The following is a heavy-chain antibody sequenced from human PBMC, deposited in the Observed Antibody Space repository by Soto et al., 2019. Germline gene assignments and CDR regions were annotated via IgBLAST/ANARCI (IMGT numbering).Heavy chain of an antibody. CDR3: ARVVPAAIRANWFDP. Sequence: SETLSLTCTVSGGSISSGGYYWSWIRQHPGKGLGWIGYIYYSGSTYYNPSLKSRVTISVDTSKNQFSLKLSSVTAADTAVYYCARVVPAAIRANWFDPWGQGTLVTVSS. D-gene: IGHD2-2*01. CDR2: IYYSGST. J-gene: IGHJ5*02. V-gene: IGHV4-31*03. CDR1: GGSISSGGYY.